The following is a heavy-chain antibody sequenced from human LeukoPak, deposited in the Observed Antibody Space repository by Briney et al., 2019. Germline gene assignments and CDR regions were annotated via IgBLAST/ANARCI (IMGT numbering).Heavy chain of an antibody. CDR2: ISYDASNK. D-gene: IGHD6-19*01. V-gene: IGHV3-30*18. Sequence: GGSLRLSCAASGFTFSSYGMHWVRQAPGKGLEWVAVISYDASNKYYADSVKGRFIISRDNSKNTLYLQMNSLRAEDTAVYYCAKGANRWLVADYFDYWGQGTLVTVSS. J-gene: IGHJ4*02. CDR3: AKGANRWLVADYFDY. CDR1: GFTFSSYG.